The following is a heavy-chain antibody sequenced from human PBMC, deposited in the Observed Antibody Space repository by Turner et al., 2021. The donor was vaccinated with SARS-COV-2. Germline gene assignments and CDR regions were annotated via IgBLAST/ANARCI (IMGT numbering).Heavy chain of an antibody. Sequence: EVQLVESGGGLVQPGGSLRLSCPASGFTCSSYWMSWVRQAPGKGLEWVANINQDGSEKYYVDSVKGRFTISRDNAKNSLYLQMNSLRAEDTAVYYCARDRSTYYDFWSGYWHFDYWGQGTLVTVSS. CDR1: GFTCSSYW. CDR2: INQDGSEK. V-gene: IGHV3-7*01. J-gene: IGHJ4*02. CDR3: ARDRSTYYDFWSGYWHFDY. D-gene: IGHD3-3*01.